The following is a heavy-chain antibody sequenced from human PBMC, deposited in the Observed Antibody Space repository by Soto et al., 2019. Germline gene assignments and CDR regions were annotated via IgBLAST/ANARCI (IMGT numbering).Heavy chain of an antibody. CDR2: INAGNGNT. D-gene: IGHD6-19*01. J-gene: IGHJ4*02. V-gene: IGHV1-3*01. CDR1: GYTFTSYA. CDR3: ARDQGPGSGWYIFFY. Sequence: ASVKVSCKASGYTFTSYAMHWVRQAPGQRLEWMGWINAGNGNTKYSQKFQGRVTITRDTSASTAYMELSSLRSEDTAVYYCARDQGPGSGWYIFFYWGQGTLVTVSS.